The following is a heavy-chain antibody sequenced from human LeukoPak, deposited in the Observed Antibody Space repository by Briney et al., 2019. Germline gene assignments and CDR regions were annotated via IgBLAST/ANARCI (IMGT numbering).Heavy chain of an antibody. CDR1: GYTFTNFY. CDR3: AMNTSSFNWLDP. V-gene: IGHV1-46*01. J-gene: IGHJ5*02. CDR2: IAPSDGRT. D-gene: IGHD2-2*01. Sequence: ASVKVSCKASGYTFTNFYMHWVRQAPGQGLEYMGIIAPSDGRTSYTQKFQGRVTMTRDMSTSTVYMELSSLRSEDTAVYFCAMNTSSFNWLDPWGQGTLVTVSS.